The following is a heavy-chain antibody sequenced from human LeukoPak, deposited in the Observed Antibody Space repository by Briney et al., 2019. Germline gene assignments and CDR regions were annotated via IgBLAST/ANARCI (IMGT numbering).Heavy chain of an antibody. CDR3: ARWERREIYGMDV. D-gene: IGHD1-26*01. CDR2: ISSSGSTI. V-gene: IGHV3-48*03. CDR1: GFTFSSYE. Sequence: GGSLRLSCAASGFTFSSYEMNWLRQAPGKGLEGVSYISSSGSTIYYADSVKGRFTISRDNAKNSLYLQMNSLRAEDTAVYYCARWERREIYGMDVWGKGTTVTVSS. J-gene: IGHJ6*04.